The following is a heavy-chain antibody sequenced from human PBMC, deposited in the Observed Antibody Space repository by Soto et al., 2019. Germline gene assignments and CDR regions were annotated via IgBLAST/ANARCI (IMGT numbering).Heavy chain of an antibody. CDR3: AGSHVDTAIFDY. V-gene: IGHV3-53*01. CDR1: GFTVSSNY. CDR2: IYSGGST. J-gene: IGHJ4*02. Sequence: GGSLRLSCAASGFTVSSNYMIWVRQAPGKGLEWVSVIYSGGSTYYADSVKGRFTISRDNSKNTLYLQMNSLRAEDTAVYYCAGSHVDTAIFDYWGQGTLVTVSS. D-gene: IGHD5-18*01.